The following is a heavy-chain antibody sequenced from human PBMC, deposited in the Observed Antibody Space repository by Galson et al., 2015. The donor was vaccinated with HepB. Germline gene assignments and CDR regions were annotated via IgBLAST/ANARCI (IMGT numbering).Heavy chain of an antibody. V-gene: IGHV4-34*01. CDR2: INHSGST. Sequence: SETLSLTCAVYGGSFSGYYWSWIRQPPGKGLEWIGEINHSGSTNYNPSLKSRVTISVDTSKNQFSLKLSSVTAADTAVYYCARGGRGSSSWWFDGWFDPWGQGTLVTVSS. CDR1: GGSFSGYY. D-gene: IGHD6-13*01. CDR3: ARGGRGSSSWWFDGWFDP. J-gene: IGHJ5*02.